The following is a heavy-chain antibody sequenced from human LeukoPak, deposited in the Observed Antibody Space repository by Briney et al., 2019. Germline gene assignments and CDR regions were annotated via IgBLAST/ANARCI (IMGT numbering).Heavy chain of an antibody. D-gene: IGHD3-16*01. CDR3: ARDFVWAVDY. V-gene: IGHV1-46*01. CDR1: GFTFSSYH. J-gene: IGHJ4*02. CDR2: IKPRDDST. Sequence: ASLKVSCTAFGFTFSSYHIHWVRQAPGQGLEWMGIIKPRDDSTIYAQKFQGRLIMTWDTSTSTAYLELSSLRSADTALSYCARDFVWAVDYWGQGSLVTVSS.